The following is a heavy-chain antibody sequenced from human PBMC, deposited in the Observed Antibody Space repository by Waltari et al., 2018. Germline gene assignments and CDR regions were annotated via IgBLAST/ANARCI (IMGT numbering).Heavy chain of an antibody. D-gene: IGHD2-15*01. V-gene: IGHV4-4*02. CDR2: IYHSGST. CDR3: ARDHYCSGGACYPGGSAFDI. Sequence: QVQLQESGPGLVKPSGTLSLTCAVSGGSISSSNWWSWVRPPPGKGLEWIGEIYHSGSTNYNPSLKSRVTISINTSNNQFSLKLSSVTAADTAVYYCARDHYCSGGACYPGGSAFDIWGQGTMVTVSS. CDR1: GGSISSSNW. J-gene: IGHJ3*02.